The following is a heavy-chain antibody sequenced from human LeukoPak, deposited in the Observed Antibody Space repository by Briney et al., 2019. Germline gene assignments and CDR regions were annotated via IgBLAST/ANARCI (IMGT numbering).Heavy chain of an antibody. J-gene: IGHJ4*02. CDR1: GFTFTNYG. Sequence: GRSLRLSCAASGFTFTNYGMHWVRQAPGKGLEWVAVIWYDGSIKYYADSVKGRFTISRDNSKNTLYLQMNSLRAEDTAVYFCVRDGGGATHGTGEIDYWGQGTLVTVSS. V-gene: IGHV3-33*01. CDR2: IWYDGSIK. CDR3: VRDGGGATHGTGEIDY. D-gene: IGHD3-10*01.